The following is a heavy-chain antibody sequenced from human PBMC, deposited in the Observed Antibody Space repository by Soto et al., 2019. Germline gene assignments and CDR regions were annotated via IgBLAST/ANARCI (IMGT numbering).Heavy chain of an antibody. V-gene: IGHV3-7*04. J-gene: IGHJ6*02. D-gene: IGHD3-10*01. CDR2: IKQDGSEK. CDR3: ARGGGSGSYYLYYYYYGMDV. CDR1: GFTFSSYW. Sequence: GGSLRLSCAASGFTFSSYWMSWVRQAPGKGLEWVANIKQDGSEKYYVDSVKGRFTISRDNAKNSLYLQMNSLRAEDTAVYYCARGGGSGSYYLYYYYYGMDVWGQGTTVTVSS.